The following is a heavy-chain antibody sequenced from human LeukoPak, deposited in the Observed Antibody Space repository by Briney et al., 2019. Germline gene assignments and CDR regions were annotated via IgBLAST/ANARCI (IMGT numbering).Heavy chain of an antibody. CDR2: IRYDGSNK. J-gene: IGHJ4*02. V-gene: IGHV3-30*02. D-gene: IGHD3-22*01. Sequence: GGSLRLSCAASGFTFSSYSMNWVRQAPGKGLEWVAFIRYDGSNKYYADSVKGRFTISRDNSKNTLYLQMNSLRAEDTAVYYCAKDICYYDSSGYCPYDYWGQGTLVTVSS. CDR1: GFTFSSYS. CDR3: AKDICYYDSSGYCPYDY.